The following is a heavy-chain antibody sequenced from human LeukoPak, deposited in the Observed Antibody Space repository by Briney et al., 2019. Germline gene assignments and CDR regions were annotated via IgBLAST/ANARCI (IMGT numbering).Heavy chain of an antibody. CDR1: GGTFRSYA. V-gene: IGHV1-69*05. J-gene: IGHJ5*02. Sequence: SVKVSCMASGGTFRSYAISWVRQAPGQGLEWMGGIISIFGTANYAQKFQGRVTITTDESTSTAYMELSSLRSEDTAVYYCARVWSRELRAPDWFDPWGQGTLVTVSA. D-gene: IGHD3-10*01. CDR3: ARVWSRELRAPDWFDP. CDR2: IISIFGTA.